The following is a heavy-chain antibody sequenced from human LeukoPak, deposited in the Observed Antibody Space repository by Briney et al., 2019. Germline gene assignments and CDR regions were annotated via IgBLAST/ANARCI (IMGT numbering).Heavy chain of an antibody. D-gene: IGHD2-2*01. V-gene: IGHV4-34*01. J-gene: IGHJ6*03. CDR1: GGSFSGYY. CDR2: INHSGST. CDR3: ARGKVPAANYYYMDV. Sequence: SETLSLTCAVYGGSFSGYYWSWIRQPPGKGLEWIGEINHSGSTNYNPSLESRVTISVDTSKNQFSLKLSSVTAADTAVYYCARGKVPAANYYYMDVWGKGTTVTVSS.